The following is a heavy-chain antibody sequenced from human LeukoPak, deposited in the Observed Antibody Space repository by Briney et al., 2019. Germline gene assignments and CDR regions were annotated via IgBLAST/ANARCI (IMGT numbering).Heavy chain of an antibody. CDR2: ISSSSSYI. D-gene: IGHD2-2*03. J-gene: IGHJ3*02. Sequence: GGSLRLSCAASGFTFSGYSMNWVRQAPGKGLEWVSSISSSSSYIYYAESVKGRFTISRDNAKNSLYLQMNSLRAEDTAVYYCAGMDIVVVPAANDAFDIWGQGTMVTVSS. CDR3: AGMDIVVVPAANDAFDI. V-gene: IGHV3-21*01. CDR1: GFTFSGYS.